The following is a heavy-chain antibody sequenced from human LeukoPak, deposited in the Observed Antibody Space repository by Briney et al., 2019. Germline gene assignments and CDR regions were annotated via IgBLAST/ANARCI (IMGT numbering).Heavy chain of an antibody. Sequence: SETLSLTCTVCNGSISSDHWSWVRQPPGKGLEWIGYILTSGTTNYNPSLKSRLTISVDTSKNQFTLKLSSVTAADTAVYYCARLRVSGTYLYYFDYWGQGTLATVSS. CDR2: ILTSGTT. V-gene: IGHV4-4*09. D-gene: IGHD3-10*01. J-gene: IGHJ4*02. CDR1: NGSISSDH. CDR3: ARLRVSGTYLYYFDY.